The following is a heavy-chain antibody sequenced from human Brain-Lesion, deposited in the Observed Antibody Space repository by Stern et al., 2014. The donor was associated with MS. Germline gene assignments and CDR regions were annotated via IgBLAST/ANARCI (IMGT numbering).Heavy chain of an antibody. Sequence: QVTLKESGPALVTPTQTLTLTCTFSGVSLRTDGVGVGWVRQPPGQALESLALIYWDNDKRYSPSLRSRLTITKDTSRTQVDLTMTNMDPVDTATYYCAHRRPHYASWDNGDFDYWGQGALVTVSS. CDR2: IYWDNDK. D-gene: IGHD3-3*01. V-gene: IGHV2-5*02. J-gene: IGHJ4*02. CDR1: GVSLRTDGVG. CDR3: AHRRPHYASWDNGDFDY.